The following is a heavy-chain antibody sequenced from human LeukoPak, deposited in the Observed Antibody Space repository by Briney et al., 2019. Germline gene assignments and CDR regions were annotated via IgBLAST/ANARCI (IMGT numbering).Heavy chain of an antibody. J-gene: IGHJ4*02. D-gene: IGHD4-23*01. Sequence: SETLSLTCAVYGGSSSGYYWSWIRQPPGKGLEWIGEINHSGSTNYNPSLKSRVTISVDTSKNQFSLKLSSVTAADTAVYYCARAPRAYGGRYFDYWGQGTLVTVSS. CDR2: INHSGST. CDR3: ARAPRAYGGRYFDY. V-gene: IGHV4-34*01. CDR1: GGSSSGYY.